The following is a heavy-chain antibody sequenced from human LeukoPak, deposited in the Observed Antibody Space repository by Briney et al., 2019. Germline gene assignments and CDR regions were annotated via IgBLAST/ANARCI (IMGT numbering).Heavy chain of an antibody. J-gene: IGHJ4*02. CDR2: INPDSGDT. CDR3: ATVASIRRFYFDF. CDR1: GYTFTAYS. Sequence: ASVKVSCKASGYTFTAYSLHWVRQAPGQGLEWMGWINPDSGDTEYSQRFQGRITLTSDTSVTTAYMELSSLRSDDTAIFYCATVASIRRFYFDFWGQGTLVTVSS. V-gene: IGHV1-2*02. D-gene: IGHD3-3*01.